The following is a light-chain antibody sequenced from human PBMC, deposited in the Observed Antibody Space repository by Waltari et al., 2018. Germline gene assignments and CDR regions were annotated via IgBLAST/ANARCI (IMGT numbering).Light chain of an antibody. Sequence: IQLTQSPSSLSASVGDTVTITSRASQSVSNYLSWYQHEQGRDPAILIYYTSTFQPGGAARCIGSGAGTEYTPSISSLQPEDYATYYCRQSYNGIIYTFGPGTKVEVK. CDR2: YTS. CDR1: QSVSNY. V-gene: IGKV1-39*01. J-gene: IGKJ3*01. CDR3: RQSYNGIIYT.